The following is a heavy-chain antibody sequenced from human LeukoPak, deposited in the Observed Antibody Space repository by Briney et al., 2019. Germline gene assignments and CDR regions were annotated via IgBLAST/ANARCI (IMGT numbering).Heavy chain of an antibody. CDR2: INPNSGGT. J-gene: IGHJ5*02. D-gene: IGHD1-26*01. CDR3: AREPTSGSYSTGFDP. Sequence: ASVTVSCKASGHTFTGYYMHWVRQAPGQGLEWMGWINPNSGGTNYAQKFQARVTMTRDTSISTAYMELSRLRSDDTAVYYCAREPTSGSYSTGFDPWGQGTLVTVSS. CDR1: GHTFTGYY. V-gene: IGHV1-2*02.